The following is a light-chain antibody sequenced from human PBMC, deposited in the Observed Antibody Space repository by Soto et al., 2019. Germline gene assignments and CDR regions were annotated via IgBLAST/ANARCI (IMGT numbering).Light chain of an antibody. J-gene: IGKJ1*01. V-gene: IGKV1-5*01. CDR2: DAS. CDR1: QSISNR. Sequence: DIQMTQSPSTLSASVVDRVTITGRASQSISNRLAWYQQKPGKAPKVLIYDASSLESGVPSSFSGSGSATEFILTISSLQPDDFATYHCQHYGGVWTFGQGTKVDIK. CDR3: QHYGGVWT.